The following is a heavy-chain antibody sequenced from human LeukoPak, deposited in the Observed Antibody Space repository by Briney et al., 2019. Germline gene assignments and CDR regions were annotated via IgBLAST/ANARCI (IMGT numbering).Heavy chain of an antibody. Sequence: SETLSPTCTVSGGSISSSSYYWGWIRQPPGKGLEWIGSIYYSGSTYYNPSLKSRVTISVDTSKNQFSLKLSSVTAADTAVYYCARLLRRNKNWFDPWGQGTLVTVSS. CDR2: IYYSGST. D-gene: IGHD3-3*01. V-gene: IGHV4-39*01. CDR3: ARLLRRNKNWFDP. CDR1: GGSISSSSYY. J-gene: IGHJ5*02.